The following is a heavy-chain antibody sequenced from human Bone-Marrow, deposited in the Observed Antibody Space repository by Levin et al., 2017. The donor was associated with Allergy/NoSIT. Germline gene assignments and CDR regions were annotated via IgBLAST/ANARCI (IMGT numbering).Heavy chain of an antibody. Sequence: SQTLSLTCTVSGGSISSYYWSWIRQPPGKGLEWIGYIYYSGSTNYNPSLKSRVTISVDTSKNQFSLKLSSVTAADRAVYYCTRSIAARPRLASFDYWGQGTLVTVSS. D-gene: IGHD6-6*01. CDR1: GGSISSYY. J-gene: IGHJ4*02. CDR2: IYYSGST. V-gene: IGHV4-59*08. CDR3: TRSIAARPRLASFDY.